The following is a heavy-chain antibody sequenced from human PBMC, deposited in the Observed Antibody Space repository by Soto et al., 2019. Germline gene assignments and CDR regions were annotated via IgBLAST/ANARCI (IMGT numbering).Heavy chain of an antibody. Sequence: GGSLRLSCAASGSIFSSHGMHWVRQAPGKGLEWVAAVSSDGSNKYYADSVKGRFTISRDNSKNTLYLQMNSLRAEDTAVYYCAKEYDSSAYYVGISAWGQGTLVTVSS. V-gene: IGHV3-30*18. J-gene: IGHJ5*02. CDR2: VSSDGSNK. CDR1: GSIFSSHG. CDR3: AKEYDSSAYYVGISA. D-gene: IGHD3-22*01.